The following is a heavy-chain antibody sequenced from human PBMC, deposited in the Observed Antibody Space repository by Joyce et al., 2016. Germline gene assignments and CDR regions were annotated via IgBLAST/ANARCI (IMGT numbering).Heavy chain of an antibody. Sequence: VQLVESGGGLVKPGGSLRLSCAASGFTFSSYSMSWVRQGAGKGVEWVSSLSSSSSYIKYTDSGKGRFTISRDNAKNSLYLQMNSLRVEDTAVYYCARSSYTNGIFDYWGQGTLVTVSS. CDR1: GFTFSSYS. CDR2: LSSSSSYI. V-gene: IGHV3-21*01. J-gene: IGHJ4*02. CDR3: ARSSYTNGIFDY. D-gene: IGHD2-8*01.